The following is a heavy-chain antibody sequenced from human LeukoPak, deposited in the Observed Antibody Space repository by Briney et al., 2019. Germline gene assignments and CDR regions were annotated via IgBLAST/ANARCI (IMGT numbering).Heavy chain of an antibody. J-gene: IGHJ4*02. CDR2: IYYSGST. Sequence: SETLSLTCTVSGGSISSSSYYWGWIRQPPGKGLEWIGSIYYSGSTYYNPSLKSRVTISVDTSKNQFSLKLSSVTAADTAVYYCASPWDTAMAPGYWGQGTLVTVSS. CDR3: ASPWDTAMAPGY. D-gene: IGHD5-18*01. CDR1: GGSISSSSYY. V-gene: IGHV4-39*01.